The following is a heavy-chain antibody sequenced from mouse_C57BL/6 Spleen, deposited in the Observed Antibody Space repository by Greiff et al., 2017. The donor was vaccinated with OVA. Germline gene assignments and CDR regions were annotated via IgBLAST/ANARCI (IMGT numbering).Heavy chain of an antibody. V-gene: IGHV3-6*01. J-gene: IGHJ3*01. Sequence: EVQLVESGPGLVKPSQSLSLTCSVPGYSITSGYYWNWIRQFPGNKLEWMGYISYDGSNNYNPSLKNRISITRDTSKNQFFLKLNSVTTEDTATYYCARDLSLRAWLAYWGQGTLVTVSA. CDR1: GYSITSGYY. D-gene: IGHD1-1*01. CDR2: ISYDGSN. CDR3: ARDLSLRAWLAY.